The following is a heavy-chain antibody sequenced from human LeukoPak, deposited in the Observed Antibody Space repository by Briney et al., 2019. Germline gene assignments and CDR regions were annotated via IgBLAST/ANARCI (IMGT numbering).Heavy chain of an antibody. CDR2: VYTSGTT. CDR1: GGSISGYY. Sequence: PSETLSLTCTVSGGSISGYYWSWFRQPPGKGLEWIGRVYTSGTTNYNPSLKSRVTMSIDTSKNQFSLKLTSVTAADTAVYYCARGFGHPWGQGTLVTVSS. CDR3: ARGFGHP. V-gene: IGHV4-4*07. J-gene: IGHJ5*02. D-gene: IGHD3-10*01.